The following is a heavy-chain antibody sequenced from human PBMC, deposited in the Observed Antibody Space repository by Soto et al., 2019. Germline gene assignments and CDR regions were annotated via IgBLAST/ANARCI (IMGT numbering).Heavy chain of an antibody. Sequence: LRLSCSFSVIPFNNYLMRWIRQAPGKGLVWVSHINTVATIINYWDSVKGRFTISRDNAENTLYLQMNSLGVEDTATYYSATDDGRGIRYWGQGTLVTVSS. CDR3: ATDDGRGIRY. CDR2: INTVATII. CDR1: VIPFNNYL. V-gene: IGHV3-74*01. D-gene: IGHD3-16*01. J-gene: IGHJ4*02.